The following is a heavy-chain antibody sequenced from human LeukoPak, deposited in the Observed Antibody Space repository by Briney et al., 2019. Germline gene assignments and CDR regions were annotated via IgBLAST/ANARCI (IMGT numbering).Heavy chain of an antibody. J-gene: IGHJ4*02. D-gene: IGHD2-8*02. Sequence: ASVKVSCKTSGYTFTNYYMFWVRQAPGQGLEWMGWINPNSGGSKYAQKLQGRVTLTRDTSISTAYMELSRLRSDDTAMYYCATLSVRLAFTGPGIIDYWGQGTLVTVSS. CDR2: INPNSGGS. V-gene: IGHV1-2*02. CDR1: GYTFTNYY. CDR3: ATLSVRLAFTGPGIIDY.